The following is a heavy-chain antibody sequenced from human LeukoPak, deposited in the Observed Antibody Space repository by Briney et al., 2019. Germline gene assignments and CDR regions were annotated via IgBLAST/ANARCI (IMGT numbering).Heavy chain of an antibody. J-gene: IGHJ4*02. CDR1: EFTFSSYS. Sequence: GGSLRLSYAASEFTFSSYSMNWVRQAPGKGLEWVSYISSSSTIYYADSVEGRFTISRDNAKNSLYLQMDSLRDEDTAVYYCARGRYYPDYWGQGTLVTVSS. CDR2: ISSSSTI. D-gene: IGHD3-10*01. CDR3: ARGRYYPDY. V-gene: IGHV3-48*02.